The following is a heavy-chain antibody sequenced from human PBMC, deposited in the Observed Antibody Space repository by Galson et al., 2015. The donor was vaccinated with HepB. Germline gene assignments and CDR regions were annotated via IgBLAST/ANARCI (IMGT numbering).Heavy chain of an antibody. D-gene: IGHD3-16*02. CDR1: GDSITDYY. CDR2: ISYSGST. Sequence: ETLSLTCTVSGDSITDYYWSWIRQPPGKGLEFIGYISYSGSTSYNPSLESRVTMSLDTSKNQFSLSLSSVSAADTAVYYCATRYTARLDYWDQGTLVIVSS. CDR3: ATRYTARLDY. V-gene: IGHV4-59*01. J-gene: IGHJ4*02.